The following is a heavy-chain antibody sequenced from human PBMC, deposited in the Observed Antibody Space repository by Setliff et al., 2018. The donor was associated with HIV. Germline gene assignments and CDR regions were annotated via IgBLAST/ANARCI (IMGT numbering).Heavy chain of an antibody. Sequence: RLSCAASGFTFNTYSLNWVRQAPGKGLEWFSSISSTSTYIYYADSVRGRFTISRDNAKNSVFLQMNSLRGEDTGVYYCARLGTARSFDIWGLGTLVTVSS. CDR2: ISSTSTYI. D-gene: IGHD7-27*01. V-gene: IGHV3-21*06. J-gene: IGHJ4*01. CDR3: ARLGTARSFDI. CDR1: GFTFNTYS.